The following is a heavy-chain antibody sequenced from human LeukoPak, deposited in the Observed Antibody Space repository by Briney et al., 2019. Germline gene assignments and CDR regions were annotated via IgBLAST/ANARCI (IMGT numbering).Heavy chain of an antibody. Sequence: SETLSLTCTVSGGSISSSSYYWGWIRQPPGKGLEWIGSIYCSGSIYYNPSLKSRVTISVDTSKNQFSLKLNSVTAADTAMYYCARQMGKRIFGVVIITWFDPWGQGTLVTVSS. V-gene: IGHV4-39*01. D-gene: IGHD3-3*01. CDR1: GGSISSSSYY. CDR2: IYCSGSI. CDR3: ARQMGKRIFGVVIITWFDP. J-gene: IGHJ5*02.